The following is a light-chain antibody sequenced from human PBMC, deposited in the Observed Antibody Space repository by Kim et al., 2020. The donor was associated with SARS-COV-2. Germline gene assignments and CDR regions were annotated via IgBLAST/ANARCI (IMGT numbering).Light chain of an antibody. Sequence: SSELTQDPAVSVVLGQTVRITCQGDSLRNYYASWYQQKPGQAPVLVFYGKNNRPSGIPERFSGSSSRNTASLTITATQAEDEADYYCNSRDSSGVVFGGGTQLTVL. CDR1: SLRNYY. V-gene: IGLV3-19*01. CDR2: GKN. J-gene: IGLJ2*01. CDR3: NSRDSSGVV.